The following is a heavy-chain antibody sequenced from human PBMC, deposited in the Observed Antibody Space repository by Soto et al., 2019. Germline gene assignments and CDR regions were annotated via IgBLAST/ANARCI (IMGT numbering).Heavy chain of an antibody. V-gene: IGHV3-23*01. D-gene: IGHD3-22*01. Sequence: EVQLLESGGGLVQPGGSLRLSCAASGFTFSSYAMSWVRQAPGKGLEWVSAISGSGGSTYYADSVKGRFTISRDNSKNTLYLQMNSLRAEDTAVYYCAKDPLLYYYDSSGSGTGWFDPWGQGTLVTVSS. CDR3: AKDPLLYYYDSSGSGTGWFDP. CDR2: ISGSGGST. CDR1: GFTFSSYA. J-gene: IGHJ5*02.